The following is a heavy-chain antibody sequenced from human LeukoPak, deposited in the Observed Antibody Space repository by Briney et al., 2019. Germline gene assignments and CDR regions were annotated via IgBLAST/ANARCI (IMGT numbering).Heavy chain of an antibody. CDR3: AKGTYDFWSGYSNNWFDP. J-gene: IGHJ5*02. Sequence: GGSLRLSCAASGFTFSSYAMSWVRQAPGKGLEGVSAISGSGGSTYYADSVKGRFTISRDNSKNTLYLQMNRLRAEDTAVYYCAKGTYDFWSGYSNNWFDPWGQGTLVTVSS. CDR1: GFTFSSYA. V-gene: IGHV3-23*01. D-gene: IGHD3-3*01. CDR2: ISGSGGST.